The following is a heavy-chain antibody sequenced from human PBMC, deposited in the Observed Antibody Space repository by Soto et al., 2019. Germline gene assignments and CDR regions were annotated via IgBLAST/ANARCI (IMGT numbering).Heavy chain of an antibody. Sequence: GESLTISCNVSGYSFTNYWISWVHQMPGKGLEWMGRIDPSDSYINYSPSFQGHVTISVDKSISTAYLQWNSLRASDNAIYFCARHRSSGYGHPTFDYWGQGTPVTVSS. D-gene: IGHD3-22*01. CDR3: ARHRSSGYGHPTFDY. V-gene: IGHV5-10-1*01. CDR2: IDPSDSYI. CDR1: GYSFTNYW. J-gene: IGHJ4*02.